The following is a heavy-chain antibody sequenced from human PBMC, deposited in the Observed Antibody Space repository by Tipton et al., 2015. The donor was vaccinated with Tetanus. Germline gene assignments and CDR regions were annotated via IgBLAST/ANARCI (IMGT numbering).Heavy chain of an antibody. Sequence: TLSLTCTVSGGSISSGDYYWSWIRQPPGKGLEWIGYIYYSGSTYYNPSLKSRVTISVDTSKNQFSLKLSSVTAADTAVYYCARDDVLGLTTVISLGDYWGQGTLVTVSS. CDR3: ARDDVLGLTTVISLGDY. V-gene: IGHV4-30-4*01. CDR2: IYYSGST. J-gene: IGHJ4*02. D-gene: IGHD4-17*01. CDR1: GGSISSGDYY.